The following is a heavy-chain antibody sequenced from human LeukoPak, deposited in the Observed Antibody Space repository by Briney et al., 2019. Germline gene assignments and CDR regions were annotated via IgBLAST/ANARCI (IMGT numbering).Heavy chain of an antibody. J-gene: IGHJ4*02. CDR3: APYPEGATQYY. CDR1: GGSINIGGCY. Sequence: PSQTLSLTCSVSGGSINIGGCYWGWIRQHPGKGLELIGYIYYRGDTYYNPSLKSRVTISIDTSKNQFSLNLGSVTAADTAVYYCAPYPEGATQYYWGQGTLVTVSS. CDR2: IYYRGDT. V-gene: IGHV4-31*03. D-gene: IGHD1-26*01.